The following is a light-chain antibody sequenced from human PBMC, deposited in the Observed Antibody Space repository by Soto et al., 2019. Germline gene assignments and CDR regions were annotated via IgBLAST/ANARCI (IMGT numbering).Light chain of an antibody. V-gene: IGKV1-5*01. CDR3: QQYNSMPRT. CDR2: DAS. CDR1: QSISSW. Sequence: DIQMTQSPSTLSASVGDRVTITCRASQSISSWLAWYQQKPGKAPKLLIYDASSLESGVPSRFSGSGSGTEFTLTISTLQPDDFATYYCQQYNSMPRTFGQGTKVDIK. J-gene: IGKJ1*01.